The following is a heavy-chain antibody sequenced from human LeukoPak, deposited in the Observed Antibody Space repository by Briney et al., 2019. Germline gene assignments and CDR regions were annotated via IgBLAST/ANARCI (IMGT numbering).Heavy chain of an antibody. Sequence: GESLKISCNGSGYSFTSYWIGWVRQMTGKGLVWMGIIYPGDSDTRYSPSFQGQVTISADKSISTAYLQWSSLKASDTAMYYCARTIAAAGDDAFDIRGQGTMVTVSS. CDR2: IYPGDSDT. J-gene: IGHJ3*02. CDR3: ARTIAAAGDDAFDI. V-gene: IGHV5-51*01. D-gene: IGHD6-13*01. CDR1: GYSFTSYW.